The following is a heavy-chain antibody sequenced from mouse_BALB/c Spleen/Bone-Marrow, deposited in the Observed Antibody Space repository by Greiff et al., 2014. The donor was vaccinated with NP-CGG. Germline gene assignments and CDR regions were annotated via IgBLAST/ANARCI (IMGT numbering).Heavy chain of an antibody. V-gene: IGHV2-9*02. D-gene: IGHD1-1*01. J-gene: IGHJ2*01. CDR1: GFSLTSYG. CDR2: IWAGGTT. Sequence: VKLVESGPGLVAPSQSLSITCTVSGFSLTSYGVHWVRQPPGKGLEWLGVIWAGGTTNYNSALMSRLSISKDNSKSQVFLKMKSLQTDDTAMYYCARSITTDYFDYWGQGTTLAVSS. CDR3: ARSITTDYFDY.